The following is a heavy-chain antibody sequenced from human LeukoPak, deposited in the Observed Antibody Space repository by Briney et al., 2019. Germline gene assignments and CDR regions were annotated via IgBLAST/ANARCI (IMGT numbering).Heavy chain of an antibody. V-gene: IGHV3-11*04. D-gene: IGHD4-17*01. CDR3: ARVITVYNDYEEVAEYFQH. CDR2: VSSGSSTI. Sequence: GGSLRLSCAASAFTFSDYYMSWIRQAPGKALEWVSYVSSGSSTIYYADSVKGRFTVSRDNGKRSLYLHMNSLRAEDTAMYYCARVITVYNDYEEVAEYFQHWGQGTLVIVSS. J-gene: IGHJ1*01. CDR1: AFTFSDYY.